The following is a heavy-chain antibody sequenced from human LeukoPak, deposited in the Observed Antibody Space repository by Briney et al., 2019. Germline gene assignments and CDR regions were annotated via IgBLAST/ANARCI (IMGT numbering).Heavy chain of an antibody. CDR2: IYSSGST. Sequence: GESLKISCKASGFTVSTNYVSWVRQAPGKGLEWVSVIYSSGSTYYADSVKDRFTISRDGSQNVVYLQMNSLRVEDTAMYYCARATWGYQFDCWGQGTLVTVSS. CDR3: ARATWGYQFDC. J-gene: IGHJ4*02. D-gene: IGHD5-12*01. V-gene: IGHV3-66*01. CDR1: GFTVSTNY.